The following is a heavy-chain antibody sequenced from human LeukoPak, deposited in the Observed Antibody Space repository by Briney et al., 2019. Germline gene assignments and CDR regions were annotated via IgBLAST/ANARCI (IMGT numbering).Heavy chain of an antibody. CDR2: VKDGGIT. CDR3: VRGFSGVVRDY. Sequence: SETLSLTCAVYSGSLSGYYLSWIRQPPGKGLEWIGEVKDGGITNYNPSLRSRVTISVDTSKKQLSLKLSSATAADTAVYYCVRGFSGVVRDYWGQGTQVTVSS. V-gene: IGHV4-34*01. D-gene: IGHD3-10*01. CDR1: SGSLSGYY. J-gene: IGHJ4*02.